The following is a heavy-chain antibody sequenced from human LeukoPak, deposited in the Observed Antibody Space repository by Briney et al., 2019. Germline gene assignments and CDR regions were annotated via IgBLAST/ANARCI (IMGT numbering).Heavy chain of an antibody. CDR1: GYTFTSYY. CDR2: INPSGGST. CDR3: ARLRYYDSSGYYGFDP. D-gene: IGHD3-22*01. J-gene: IGHJ5*02. V-gene: IGHV1-46*01. Sequence: GASVKVSCKASGYTFTSYYMHWVQQAPGQGLEWMGIINPSGGSTSYAQKFQGRVTMTRDTSTSTVYMELSSLRSEDTAVYYCARLRYYDSSGYYGFDPWGQGTLVTVSS.